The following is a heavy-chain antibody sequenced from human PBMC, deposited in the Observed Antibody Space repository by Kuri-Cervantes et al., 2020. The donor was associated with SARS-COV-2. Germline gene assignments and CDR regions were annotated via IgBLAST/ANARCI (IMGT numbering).Heavy chain of an antibody. J-gene: IGHJ4*02. V-gene: IGHV4-39*01. CDR2: IYYSGAT. D-gene: IGHD1-14*01. Sequence: SETLSLTCTLSGGSVSSSPYSWGWIRQPPGKGLEWIGKIYYSGATYYNPSLKNRVIISVDTSKNQFSLNLRFVTATDTAVYYCARGPEGVVAYWGQGTLVTVSS. CDR3: ARGPEGVVAY. CDR1: GGSVSSSPYS.